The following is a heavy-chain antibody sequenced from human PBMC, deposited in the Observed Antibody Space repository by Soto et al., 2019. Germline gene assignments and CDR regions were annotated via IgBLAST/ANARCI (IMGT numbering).Heavy chain of an antibody. D-gene: IGHD2-15*01. J-gene: IGHJ4*02. CDR3: AKRRGAGGHFDY. V-gene: IGHV3-23*01. CDR2: VSIGGST. Sequence: GGSLRLSCAASGFTFSSYAMGWVRQGPGKGLERVAVVSIGGSTHYADSVRGRFTISRDNSKNTLSLQMNSLTAEDTAVYFCAKRRGAGGHFDYWGQGALVTVSS. CDR1: GFTFSSYA.